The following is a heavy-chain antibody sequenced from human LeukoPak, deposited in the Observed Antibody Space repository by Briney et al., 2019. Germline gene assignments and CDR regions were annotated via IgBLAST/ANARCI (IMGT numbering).Heavy chain of an antibody. Sequence: ASVKVSCKVSGYTLTELSMHWVRQAPGKGLEWMGGFDPEDGETIYAQKFQGRVTMTEDTSTDTAYMELSSLRSEDTAVYYCATGDYYGSGSYYNFPLRRLVFDYWAREPWSPSPQ. CDR2: FDPEDGET. J-gene: IGHJ4*02. CDR1: GYTLTELS. D-gene: IGHD3-10*01. CDR3: ATGDYYGSGSYYNFPLRRLVFDY. V-gene: IGHV1-24*01.